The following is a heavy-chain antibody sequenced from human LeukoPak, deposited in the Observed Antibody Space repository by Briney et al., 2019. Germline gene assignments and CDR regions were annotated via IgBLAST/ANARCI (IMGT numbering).Heavy chain of an antibody. J-gene: IGHJ1*01. Sequence: SVKVSCKASGDTFSSYAISLVRQAPGQGLEWMGRIIPIFGTGNYAQKFQGRVTITTHESTSTAYMELSSLRSEDTAVCYCARELGGNGFQHSVEGTLVTVSS. CDR2: IIPIFGTG. CDR1: GDTFSSYA. CDR3: ARELGGNGFQH. V-gene: IGHV1-69*05. D-gene: IGHD4-23*01.